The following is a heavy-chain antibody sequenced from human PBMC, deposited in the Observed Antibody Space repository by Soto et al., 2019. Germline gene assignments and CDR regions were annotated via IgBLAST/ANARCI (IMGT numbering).Heavy chain of an antibody. V-gene: IGHV3-30-3*01. CDR3: ARDEYYDILTCIDY. CDR2: ISYDGSNK. CDR1: GFTFSIYA. D-gene: IGHD3-9*01. Sequence: PGGSLRLSCAASGFTFSIYAMHWVRQAPGKGLEWVAVISYDGSNKYYADSVKGRFTISRDNSKNTLYLQMNSLRAEDTAVYYCARDEYYDILTCIDYWGQGTLVTVSS. J-gene: IGHJ4*02.